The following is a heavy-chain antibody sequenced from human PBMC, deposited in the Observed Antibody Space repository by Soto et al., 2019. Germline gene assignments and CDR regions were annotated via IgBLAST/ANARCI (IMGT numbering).Heavy chain of an antibody. Sequence: PGGSLRLSCAASGFTFSSYGMHWVRQAPGKGLEWVAVISYDGSNKYYADSVKGRFTISRDNSKNTLYLQMNSLRAEDTAVYYCAKDGVLGVGATYYYYYGMDVWGQGTTVTVSS. CDR3: AKDGVLGVGATYYYYYGMDV. J-gene: IGHJ6*02. CDR1: GFTFSSYG. CDR2: ISYDGSNK. D-gene: IGHD1-26*01. V-gene: IGHV3-30*18.